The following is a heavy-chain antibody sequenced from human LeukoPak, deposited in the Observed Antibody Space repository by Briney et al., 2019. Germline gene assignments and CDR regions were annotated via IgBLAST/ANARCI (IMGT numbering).Heavy chain of an antibody. CDR2: IYHSGST. Sequence: SETLSLTCTVSGYSISSGYYWGWIRQPPGKGLEWIGSIYHSGSTYYNPSLKTRVTISLDTSKNQFSLRLSSVTAADTAVYFCARYYCSATNCPGIDYWGQGTLVTVSS. CDR3: ARYYCSATNCPGIDY. CDR1: GYSISSGYY. V-gene: IGHV4-38-2*02. J-gene: IGHJ4*02. D-gene: IGHD2-2*01.